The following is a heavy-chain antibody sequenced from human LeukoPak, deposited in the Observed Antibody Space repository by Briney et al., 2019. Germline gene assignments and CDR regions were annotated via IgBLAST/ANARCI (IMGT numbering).Heavy chain of an antibody. D-gene: IGHD3-22*01. Sequence: PGGSLRPSCAASGFTFSSYSMNWVRQAPGKGLEWVSSISSSSSYIYYADSVKGRFTISRDNAKNSLYLQMNSLRAEDTAVYYCARDSHDSSGYDYWGQGTLVTVSS. CDR1: GFTFSSYS. CDR2: ISSSSSYI. V-gene: IGHV3-21*01. CDR3: ARDSHDSSGYDY. J-gene: IGHJ4*02.